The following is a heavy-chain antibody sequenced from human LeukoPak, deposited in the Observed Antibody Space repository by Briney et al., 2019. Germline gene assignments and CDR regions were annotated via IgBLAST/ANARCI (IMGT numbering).Heavy chain of an antibody. CDR1: GGSISSGDYY. V-gene: IGHV4-30-4*01. Sequence: PSETLSLTCTVSGGSISSGDYYWSCIRQPPGKGLEWIGYIYYSGSNYYNPSLKRRVTIAVDTSQNQFSLKPSSVPAADTAVYYCARERIAAAGTRRWFDPWGQGTVVTVSS. CDR2: IYYSGSN. J-gene: IGHJ5*02. D-gene: IGHD6-13*01. CDR3: ARERIAAAGTRRWFDP.